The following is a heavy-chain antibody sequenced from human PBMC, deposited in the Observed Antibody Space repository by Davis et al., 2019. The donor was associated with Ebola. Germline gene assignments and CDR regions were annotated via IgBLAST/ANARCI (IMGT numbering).Heavy chain of an antibody. CDR3: AGHGVRGVLNGMDV. CDR1: CYSYTRYW. V-gene: IGHV5-51*01. J-gene: IGHJ6*04. CDR2: SHPGDSDT. Sequence: ESPNPPRHCPCYSYTRYWLGRVRQMPGKGLERMGISHPGDSDTRYSPSFQGQVTISADKSISTAYLQWSSLKASNTAVYYWAGHGVRGVLNGMDVWGRGTTVTVSS. D-gene: IGHD3-10*01.